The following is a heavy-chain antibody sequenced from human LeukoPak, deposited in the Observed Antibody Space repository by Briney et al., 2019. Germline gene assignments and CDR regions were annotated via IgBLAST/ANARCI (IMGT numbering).Heavy chain of an antibody. Sequence: GGSLRLSCVSSGFTFSSYAMHWVRQAPGKGLEWVALISYDGSNKYYAESVKGRFTISRDNSKNTLYLQMNSLRAEDTAVYYCARDQYDTWSRRGNFDSWGQGALVIVSS. J-gene: IGHJ4*02. V-gene: IGHV3-30*04. CDR2: ISYDGSNK. D-gene: IGHD3-3*01. CDR1: GFTFSSYA. CDR3: ARDQYDTWSRRGNFDS.